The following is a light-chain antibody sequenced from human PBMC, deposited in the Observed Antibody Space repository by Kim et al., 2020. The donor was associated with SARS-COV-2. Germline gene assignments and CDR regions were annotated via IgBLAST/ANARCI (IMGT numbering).Light chain of an antibody. Sequence: EIVLTQSPGTLSLSPGERATLSCRASQSVSSDFLAWYQQKPGQAPRLLIYGASSRATGIPARFSGSGSGTDLTLTISRLEPEDFAVYYCQQYGSSPRYTFGQGTKVDIK. CDR3: QQYGSSPRYT. V-gene: IGKV3-20*01. CDR2: GAS. J-gene: IGKJ2*01. CDR1: QSVSSDF.